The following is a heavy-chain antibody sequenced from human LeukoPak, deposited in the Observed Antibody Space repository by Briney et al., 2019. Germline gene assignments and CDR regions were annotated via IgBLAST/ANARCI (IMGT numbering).Heavy chain of an antibody. D-gene: IGHD6-19*01. V-gene: IGHV3-74*01. CDR2: IDTDGSTT. Sequence: GGSLRLSCAASGFTFSNSWMHWVRQAPGKGLVWASRIDTDGSTTNYADSVKGRFTISRDNAKNTLYLQMNSLRAEDTAVYYCARESSGWADAFDIWGQGTMVTVSS. J-gene: IGHJ3*02. CDR1: GFTFSNSW. CDR3: ARESSGWADAFDI.